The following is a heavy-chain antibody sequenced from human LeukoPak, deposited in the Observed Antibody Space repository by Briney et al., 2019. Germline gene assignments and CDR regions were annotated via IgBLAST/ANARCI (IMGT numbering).Heavy chain of an antibody. D-gene: IGHD2-2*01. CDR1: GFTFSSYA. CDR3: AKVREGDPIVVVPAADFDY. V-gene: IGHV3-23*01. J-gene: IGHJ4*02. Sequence: GGSLRLSCAAYGFTFSSYAMSWVRQAPGKGLEWVSAISGSGGSTYYADSVKGRFTISRDNSKNTLYLQMNSLRAEDTAVYCCAKVREGDPIVVVPAADFDYWGQGTLVTVSS. CDR2: ISGSGGST.